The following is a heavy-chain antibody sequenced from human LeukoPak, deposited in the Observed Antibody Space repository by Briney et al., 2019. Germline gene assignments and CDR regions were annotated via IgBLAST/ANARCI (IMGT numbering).Heavy chain of an antibody. Sequence: SDTLSLTCAVYGGSFSGYYCSWIRQPPGNGLEWIGEINHSGSTNYNPSLKSRVTISVDTSKNQFSLKLSSVTAADTAVYYCAALDSSSWTFYPWGQGTLVTVSS. CDR2: INHSGST. V-gene: IGHV4-34*01. CDR3: AALDSSSWTFYP. D-gene: IGHD6-13*01. CDR1: GGSFSGYY. J-gene: IGHJ5*02.